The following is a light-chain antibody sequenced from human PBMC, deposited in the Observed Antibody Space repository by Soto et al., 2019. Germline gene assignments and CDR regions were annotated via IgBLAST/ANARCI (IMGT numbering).Light chain of an antibody. CDR2: DVT. J-gene: IGLJ3*02. CDR1: SSDVGGYNY. V-gene: IGLV2-11*01. Sequence: QSALTQPRSVSGSPGQSVTISCTGTSSDVGGYNYVSWCQQHPGKAPKLMIYDVTKRPSGVPDRFSGSKSGNTASLTISGLQAEDEADYYCSSYTGTYTWVFGGGTQLTVL. CDR3: SSYTGTYTWV.